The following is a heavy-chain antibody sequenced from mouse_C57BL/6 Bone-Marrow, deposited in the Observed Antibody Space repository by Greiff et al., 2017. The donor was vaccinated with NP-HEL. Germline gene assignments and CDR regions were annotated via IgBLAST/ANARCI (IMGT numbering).Heavy chain of an antibody. V-gene: IGHV3-6*01. Sequence: EVQLQQSGPGLVKPSQSLSLTCSVTGYSITSGYYWNWIRQFPGNKLEWMGYISYDGSNNYNPSLKNRISITRDTSKNQFFLKLNSVTTEDTATYYCAKYSRLHWYFDVWGTGTTVTVSS. D-gene: IGHD2-5*01. CDR3: AKYSRLHWYFDV. J-gene: IGHJ1*03. CDR1: GYSITSGYY. CDR2: ISYDGSN.